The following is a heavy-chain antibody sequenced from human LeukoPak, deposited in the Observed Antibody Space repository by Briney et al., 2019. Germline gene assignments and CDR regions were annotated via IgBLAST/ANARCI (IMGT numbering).Heavy chain of an antibody. J-gene: IGHJ5*02. D-gene: IGHD6-13*01. Sequence: PSETLSLTCTVSGGSISSGGYYWSWIRQHPGKGLEWIGYIYFSGSTYYNPSLKSRVTISVDTSKNQFSLKLSSVTAADTAVYYCARGYSSSWPQGAFDPWGQGTLVTVSS. CDR3: ARGYSSSWPQGAFDP. CDR2: IYFSGST. V-gene: IGHV4-31*03. CDR1: GGSISSGGYY.